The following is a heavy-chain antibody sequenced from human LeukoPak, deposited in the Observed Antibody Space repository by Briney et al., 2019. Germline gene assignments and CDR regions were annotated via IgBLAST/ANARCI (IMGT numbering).Heavy chain of an antibody. D-gene: IGHD5-24*01. CDR3: ARVEMATIRGGPFDY. V-gene: IGHV5-51*01. CDR2: IYPGDSDT. CDR1: GSSFTSYW. Sequence: RGESLQISCKGSGSSFTSYWIGWVRQMPGKGLEWMGIIYPGDSDTRYSPSFQGQVTISADKSISTAYLQWSSLKASDTAMYYCARVEMATIRGGPFDYWGQGTLVTVSS. J-gene: IGHJ4*02.